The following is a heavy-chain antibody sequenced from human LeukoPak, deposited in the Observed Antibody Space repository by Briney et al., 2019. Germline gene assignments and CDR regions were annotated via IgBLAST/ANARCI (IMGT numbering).Heavy chain of an antibody. J-gene: IGHJ4*02. CDR2: IYWNDDK. CDR3: AQGRATMPFDY. CDR1: GFSLSTSEVG. V-gene: IGHV2-5*01. Sequence: SGPTLVNPTQTLTLTCTFSGFSLSTSEVGVGWIRQPPGKALEWLALIYWNDDKHYSPSLKSRLTITKDTSKNQVVLTMTNMDPVDTGTYFCAQGRATMPFDYWGQGTLVTVSS. D-gene: IGHD2-2*01.